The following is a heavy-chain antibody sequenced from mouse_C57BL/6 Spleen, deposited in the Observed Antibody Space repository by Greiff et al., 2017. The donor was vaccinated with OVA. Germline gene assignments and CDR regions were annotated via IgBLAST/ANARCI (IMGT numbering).Heavy chain of an antibody. CDR1: GYSFTGYY. CDR3: ARREYYEDY. CDR2: INPSTGGT. D-gene: IGHD1-1*01. J-gene: IGHJ2*01. V-gene: IGHV1-42*01. Sequence: DVKLVESGPELVKPGASVKISCKASGYSFTGYYMNWVKQSPEKSLEWIGEINPSTGGTTYNQKFKAKATLTVDKSSSTAYMQLKSLTSEDSAVYYCARREYYEDYWGQGTTLTVSS.